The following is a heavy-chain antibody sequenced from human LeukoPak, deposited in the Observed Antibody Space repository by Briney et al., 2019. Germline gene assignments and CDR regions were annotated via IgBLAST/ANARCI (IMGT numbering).Heavy chain of an antibody. CDR2: IYYSGST. J-gene: IGHJ4*02. D-gene: IGHD6-13*01. V-gene: IGHV4-59*01. CDR1: GGSISSYY. Sequence: PSETLSLTCTVSGGSISSYYWSWIRQPPGKGLEWIGYIYYSGSTNYNPSLKSRVTISVDTSKNQFSLKLSSVTAADTAVYYCATEGKYSSSWYWGQGTLVTVSS. CDR3: ATEGKYSSSWY.